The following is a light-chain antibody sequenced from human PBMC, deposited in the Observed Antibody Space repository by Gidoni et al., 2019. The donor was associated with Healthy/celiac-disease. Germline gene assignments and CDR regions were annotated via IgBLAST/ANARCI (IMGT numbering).Light chain of an antibody. CDR2: KAS. CDR3: QQYNSYPWT. V-gene: IGKV1-5*03. J-gene: IGKJ1*01. Sequence: IPMTPSPSTLSASVGDRVTITCRASQSISSWLAWYQQKPGKDPKLLIYKASSLESGVPSRFSGSGSGTEFTLTISSLQPDDFATYYCQQYNSYPWTFGQGTKVEIK. CDR1: QSISSW.